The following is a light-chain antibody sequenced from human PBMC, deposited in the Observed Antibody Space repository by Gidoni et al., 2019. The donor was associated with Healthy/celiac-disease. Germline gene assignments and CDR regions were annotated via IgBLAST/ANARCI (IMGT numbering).Light chain of an antibody. CDR3: HHYDNLPPRFT. V-gene: IGKV1-33*01. Sequence: DIQMTQSPSSLSASVGDRVTITCKASQDISNYLNWYQQKPGQAPKLLIYDASNLETGVPSRFSGSGSGTDFTFTISSLQPEAIATYYCHHYDNLPPRFTFGGGTKVEIK. CDR2: DAS. J-gene: IGKJ4*01. CDR1: QDISNY.